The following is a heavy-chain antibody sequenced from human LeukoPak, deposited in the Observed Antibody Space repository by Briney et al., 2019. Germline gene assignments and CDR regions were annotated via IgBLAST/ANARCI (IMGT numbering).Heavy chain of an antibody. D-gene: IGHD6-19*01. CDR3: ARGKKPGVAVAGTGYFFDP. V-gene: IGHV1-69*05. J-gene: IGHJ5*02. Sequence: ASVKVSCKASGGTFSNYAIGWVRQAPGQGLEWMGGVIPIFSTANYAQKFQGRVTMTTDTSTSTAYMEMSSLRTDDTAIYYCARGKKPGVAVAGTGYFFDPWGQGTLVIVSS. CDR1: GGTFSNYA. CDR2: VIPIFSTA.